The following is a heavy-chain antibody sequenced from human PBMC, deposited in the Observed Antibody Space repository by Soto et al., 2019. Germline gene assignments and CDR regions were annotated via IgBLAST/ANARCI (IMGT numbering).Heavy chain of an antibody. V-gene: IGHV4-31*03. Sequence: QVQLQESGPGLVKPSQTLSLTCTVSGGSISSGGYYWSWIRQHPGKGLEWIGYTYYSVSTYYNPSLKSRVTISVDTSKNQFSLKLSSVTAAETAVYYCARDNPGGARVFDYWGQGTLVTVSS. CDR3: ARDNPGGARVFDY. CDR2: TYYSVST. D-gene: IGHD3-10*01. CDR1: GGSISSGGYY. J-gene: IGHJ4*02.